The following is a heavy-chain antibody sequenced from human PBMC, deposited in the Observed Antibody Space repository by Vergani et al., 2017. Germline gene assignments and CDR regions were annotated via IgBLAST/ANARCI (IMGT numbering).Heavy chain of an antibody. Sequence: VQLVESGGVVVQPGGSLRLSCAASGFTFDDYAMHWVRQAPGKGLEWVSLISWDGVSTNYADSVRGRFTISRDNNKNSLYLHMNNLRPEDTAFYYCAKGRGTVMVDNWGQRTLVIVSS. CDR1: GFTFDDYA. D-gene: IGHD2-8*01. CDR2: ISWDGVST. J-gene: IGHJ4*02. CDR3: AKGRGTVMVDN. V-gene: IGHV3-43*01.